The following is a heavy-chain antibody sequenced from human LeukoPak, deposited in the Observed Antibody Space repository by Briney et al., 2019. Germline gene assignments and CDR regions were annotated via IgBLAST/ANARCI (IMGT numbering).Heavy chain of an antibody. V-gene: IGHV4-39*01. CDR1: GGSISSSNYY. CDR2: IYFSGST. CDR3: ARHLGARMIYFDN. D-gene: IGHD3-16*01. J-gene: IGHJ4*02. Sequence: SGTLSLTCTVSGGSISSSNYYWGWIRQPPGKGLEWIGSIYFSGSTYYNPSLKSPVTISVDTSKNQFSLRLSSVTAADTAVYYCARHLGARMIYFDNWGQGTLVTVS.